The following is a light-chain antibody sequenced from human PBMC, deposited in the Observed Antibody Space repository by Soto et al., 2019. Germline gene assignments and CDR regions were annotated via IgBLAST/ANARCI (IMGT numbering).Light chain of an antibody. CDR2: GAT. CDR3: QQYGSTPVT. Sequence: EVVLTQSAGTLSWSPGEGDTLSCGASQSRSNNFLAWYQQKNGQAPRLLIYGATSRATGVPDRFSGSGYGTDFNLTINRLETEDFAVYYCQQYGSTPVTFGQGTKVDIK. J-gene: IGKJ1*01. V-gene: IGKV3-20*01. CDR1: QSRSNNF.